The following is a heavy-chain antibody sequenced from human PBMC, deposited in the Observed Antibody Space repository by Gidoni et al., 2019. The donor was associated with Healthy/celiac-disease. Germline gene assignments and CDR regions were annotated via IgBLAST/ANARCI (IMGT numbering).Heavy chain of an antibody. D-gene: IGHD6-19*01. CDR1: GCTFSSYA. CDR3: ASCSVAGTHYYYGMDV. V-gene: IGHV1-69*01. CDR2: IIPIFGTA. Sequence: QVQLVQSGAEVKKPGSSVKVTCKASGCTFSSYAISWVRQAPGQGLEWMGGIIPIFGTANYEQKFQGRVTITADESTSTAYMELSSLRSEDTAVYYCASCSVAGTHYYYGMDVWGQGTTVTVSS. J-gene: IGHJ6*02.